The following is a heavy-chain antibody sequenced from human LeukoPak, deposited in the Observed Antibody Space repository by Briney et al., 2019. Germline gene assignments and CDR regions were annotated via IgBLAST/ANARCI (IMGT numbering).Heavy chain of an antibody. Sequence: ASVKVSCKASGYTFTGYYMHWVRQAPGQGLEWMGWINPNSGGTNYAQKFQGRVTMTEDTSTDTAYMELSSLRSEDTAVYYCARDPYSSSSEGPRNAFDIWGQGTMVTVSS. CDR3: ARDPYSSSSEGPRNAFDI. D-gene: IGHD6-6*01. J-gene: IGHJ3*02. V-gene: IGHV1-2*02. CDR2: INPNSGGT. CDR1: GYTFTGYY.